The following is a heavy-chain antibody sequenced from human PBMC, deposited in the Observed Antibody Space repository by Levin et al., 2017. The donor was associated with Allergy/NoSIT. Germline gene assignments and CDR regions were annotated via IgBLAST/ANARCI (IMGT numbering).Heavy chain of an antibody. Sequence: SETLSLTCAVSGGSFSGYYWSWIRQPPGKGLEWIGEISHSGSTIYNPSLKSRVAMSVDTSKNQFSLNLSSVTAADTAVYYCAGRLDSSSWYGNDYWGQGTLVTVSS. V-gene: IGHV4-34*01. J-gene: IGHJ4*02. D-gene: IGHD6-13*01. CDR2: ISHSGST. CDR1: GGSFSGYY. CDR3: AGRLDSSSWYGNDY.